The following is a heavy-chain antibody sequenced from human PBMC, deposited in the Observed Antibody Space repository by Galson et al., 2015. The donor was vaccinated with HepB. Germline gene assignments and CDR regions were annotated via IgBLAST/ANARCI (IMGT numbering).Heavy chain of an antibody. Sequence: SLRLSCAASGFIFGRYGMHWVRQAPGKGLEWVALIWYDGSNKYYADSVKGRFTISRDNSKNTMSLQMNSLRAEDTAVYYCARERLHGGNSGWYFDLWGRGTLVTVSS. J-gene: IGHJ2*01. V-gene: IGHV3-33*01. CDR1: GFIFGRYG. CDR2: IWYDGSNK. CDR3: ARERLHGGNSGWYFDL. D-gene: IGHD4-23*01.